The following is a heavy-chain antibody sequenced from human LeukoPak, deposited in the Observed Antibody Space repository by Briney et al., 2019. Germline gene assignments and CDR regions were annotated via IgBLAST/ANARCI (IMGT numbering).Heavy chain of an antibody. CDR2: MNPNSGNT. CDR1: GYTFTTYD. CDR3: ARGPVGATSGSAWFDP. D-gene: IGHD1-26*01. Sequence: ASVKVSCRASGYTFTTYDINWVRQATGQGREWRGWMNPNSGNTGYAQKFQGRVTMTRNTSISTAYMELSSLRSEDTAVYYCARGPVGATSGSAWFDPWGQGTLVTVSS. J-gene: IGHJ5*02. V-gene: IGHV1-8*01.